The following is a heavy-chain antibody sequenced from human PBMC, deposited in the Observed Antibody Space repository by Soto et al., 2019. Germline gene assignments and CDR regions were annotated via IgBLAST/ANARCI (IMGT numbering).Heavy chain of an antibody. CDR3: ARGVDSWSGYLF. D-gene: IGHD3-3*01. CDR1: GGSFDGYY. Sequence: PSETLSLTCALYGGSFDGYYWSWIRQSPGKGLEWIGEIHHSGSTKYNPSLKSRVSLSVDTSTKQFSLKPTSMTAADRGVYYCARGVDSWSGYLFWGQGTPVTVSS. J-gene: IGHJ4*02. V-gene: IGHV4-34*01. CDR2: IHHSGST.